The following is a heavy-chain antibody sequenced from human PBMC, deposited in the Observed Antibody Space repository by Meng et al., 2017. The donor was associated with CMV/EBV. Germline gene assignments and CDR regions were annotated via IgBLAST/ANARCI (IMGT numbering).Heavy chain of an antibody. CDR1: FTFSSYA. CDR3: AKGYCSSTSCSPNWFDP. CDR2: ISGSGGST. J-gene: IGHJ5*02. V-gene: IGHV3-23*01. Sequence: FTFSSYAMSWVRQAPGKGLEWVSAISGSGGSTYYADSVKGRFTISRDNSKNTPYLQMNSLRAEDTAVYYCAKGYCSSTSCSPNWFDPWGQGTLVTVSS. D-gene: IGHD2-2*01.